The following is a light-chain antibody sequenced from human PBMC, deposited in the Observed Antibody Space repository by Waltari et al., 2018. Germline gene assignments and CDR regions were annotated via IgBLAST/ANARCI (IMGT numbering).Light chain of an antibody. CDR2: WAS. Sequence: DIVMTQSPDSLAVSLGERAPIKCKSSQSVLFSTNNKNYLAWYQQKTGQPPKLLFYWASTRESGVPDRFSGSGSGTDFTLTISSLQAEDVAVYYCQQYRSTLWTFGQGTRVEIK. V-gene: IGKV4-1*01. J-gene: IGKJ1*01. CDR1: QSVLFSTNNKNY. CDR3: QQYRSTLWT.